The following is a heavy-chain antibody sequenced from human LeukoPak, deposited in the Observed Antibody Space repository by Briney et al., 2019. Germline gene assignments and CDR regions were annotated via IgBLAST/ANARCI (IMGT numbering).Heavy chain of an antibody. J-gene: IGHJ5*02. CDR2: IYYSGST. V-gene: IGHV4-39*01. CDR1: GGSISSSSYY. D-gene: IGHD1-1*01. Sequence: SETLSLTCTVSGGSISSSSYYWGWIRQPPGKGLEWIGSIYYSGSTYYNPSLKSRVIISVDTSKNQFSLKLSSVTAADTAVYYCARRTGTVWFDPWGQGALVTVSS. CDR3: ARRTGTVWFDP.